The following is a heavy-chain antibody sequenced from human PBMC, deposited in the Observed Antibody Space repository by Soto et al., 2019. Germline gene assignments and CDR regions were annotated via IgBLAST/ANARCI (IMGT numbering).Heavy chain of an antibody. J-gene: IGHJ2*01. CDR2: ISYDASNK. D-gene: IGHD6-19*01. CDR1: GFTFSSYG. Sequence: QVQLVESGGGVVQPGRSLRLSCAASGFTFSSYGIHWVRQAPGKGLEWVAFISYDASNKDYADSVKGRFTISRDNSRNTLDLQMNSLRAEDTAVYFCAKTHGPGIAVAGTDWYFDLWGRGTLVTVSS. V-gene: IGHV3-30*18. CDR3: AKTHGPGIAVAGTDWYFDL.